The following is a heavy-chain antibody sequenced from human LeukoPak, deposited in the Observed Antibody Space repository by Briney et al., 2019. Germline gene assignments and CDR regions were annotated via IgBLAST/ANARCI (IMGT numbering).Heavy chain of an antibody. CDR1: GFTFSDFS. CDR2: ISSTGSPI. J-gene: IGHJ4*02. Sequence: GGSLRLSCAASGFTFSDFSVSWIRHAPGKGLEWLAYISSTGSPIYYADSVRGRFTISRDKAKRSVYPQMDSLRVEDPAVYYCVRDLGSDSSGYYHYWGQGTLVIVSS. V-gene: IGHV3-11*01. CDR3: VRDLGSDSSGYYHY. D-gene: IGHD3-22*01.